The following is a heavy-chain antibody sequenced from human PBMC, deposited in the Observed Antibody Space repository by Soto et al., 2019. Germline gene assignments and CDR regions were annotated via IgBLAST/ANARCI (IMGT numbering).Heavy chain of an antibody. CDR1: GGSFSGYY. Sequence: SETLSLTCAVYGGSFSGYYWSWIRQPPGKGLEWIGEINHSGSTNYNPSLKSRVTISVDTSKNQFSLKLSSVTTADTAVYYCARGPQRGYSYGFVTSDYWGQGTLVTVSS. CDR3: ARGPQRGYSYGFVTSDY. CDR2: INHSGST. J-gene: IGHJ4*02. D-gene: IGHD5-18*01. V-gene: IGHV4-34*01.